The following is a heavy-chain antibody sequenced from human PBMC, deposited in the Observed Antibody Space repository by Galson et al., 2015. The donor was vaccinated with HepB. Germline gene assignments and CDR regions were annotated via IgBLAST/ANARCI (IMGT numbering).Heavy chain of an antibody. CDR1: GFIFRSYG. CDR3: ARSGSTSWFDAFDI. V-gene: IGHV3-30*03. D-gene: IGHD2-2*01. Sequence: SLRLSCATSGFIFRSYGMHWVRQAPGKGLEWVAAISYDGSKKYYADSVKGRFIISRDNTKSSLFLQMNSLRAEDTAVYYCARSGSTSWFDAFDIWGQGTMVTVSS. CDR2: ISYDGSKK. J-gene: IGHJ3*02.